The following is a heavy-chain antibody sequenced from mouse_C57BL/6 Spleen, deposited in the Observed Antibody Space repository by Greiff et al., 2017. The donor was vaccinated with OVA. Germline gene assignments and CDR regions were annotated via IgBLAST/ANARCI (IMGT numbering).Heavy chain of an antibody. CDR2: IDPSDSYT. CDR1: GYTFTSYW. CDR3: ALSYDGYYFDD. Sequence: QVQLQQSGAELVMPGASVKLSCKASGYTFTSYWMHWVKQRPGQGLEWIGEIDPSDSYTNYNQKFKGKSTLTVDKSSSTAYMQLSSLTSEDSAVYCCALSYDGYYFDDWGQGTTLTVAS. J-gene: IGHJ2*01. V-gene: IGHV1-69*01. D-gene: IGHD2-3*01.